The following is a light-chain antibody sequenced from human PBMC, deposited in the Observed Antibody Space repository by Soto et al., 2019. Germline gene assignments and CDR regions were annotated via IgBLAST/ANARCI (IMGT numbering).Light chain of an antibody. CDR1: QSVSSDY. J-gene: IGKJ3*01. CDR3: QQYGSSPLFT. Sequence: EFVLTQSPGTQSLSPGERATLSCRAGQSVSSDYLAWYQQKPGQAPRLLIYGASSRATGIPDRFSGSGSGTDFTLTISSLEPEDFAVYYCQQYGSSPLFTFGPGTKVDIK. V-gene: IGKV3-20*01. CDR2: GAS.